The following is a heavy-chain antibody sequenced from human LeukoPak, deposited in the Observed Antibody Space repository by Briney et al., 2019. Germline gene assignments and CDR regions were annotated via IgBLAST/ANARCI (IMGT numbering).Heavy chain of an antibody. J-gene: IGHJ1*01. CDR3: ASRGDSSGWYLQH. Sequence: GGSLRLSCAASGFTFSSYWMSWVRQAPGKGLEWVANIKQCGSEKYYVDSVRGRFTISRDNAKNSLCLQMNSLRAEDTAVYYCASRGDSSGWYLQHWGQGTLVIVSS. D-gene: IGHD6-19*01. CDR1: GFTFSSYW. CDR2: IKQCGSEK. V-gene: IGHV3-7*01.